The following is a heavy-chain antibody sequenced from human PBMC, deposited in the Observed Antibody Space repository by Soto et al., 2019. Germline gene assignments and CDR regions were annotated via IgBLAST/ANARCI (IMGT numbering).Heavy chain of an antibody. V-gene: IGHV3-30*03. CDR3: VKTIGDYSDYYYYYGMDV. J-gene: IGHJ6*02. Sequence: QVQLVESGGGVVQPGRSLRLSCAGSGFTFSSYGMHWVRQAPGKGLEWVALISYDGSNKYYADSVKGRFTISRDNSKNTLYLQMNRLRAEDTAVYYCVKTIGDYSDYYYYYGMDVWGQGTTVAVSS. D-gene: IGHD4-17*01. CDR2: ISYDGSNK. CDR1: GFTFSSYG.